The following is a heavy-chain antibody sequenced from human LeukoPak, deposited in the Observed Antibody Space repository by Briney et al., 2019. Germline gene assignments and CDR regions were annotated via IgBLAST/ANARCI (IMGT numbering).Heavy chain of an antibody. J-gene: IGHJ2*01. CDR1: GDSVSSNSVA. V-gene: IGHV6-1*01. D-gene: IGHD6-25*01. CDR2: TYYRSKWYN. Sequence: SQTLSLTCAISGDSVSSNSVAWNWIRQSPSRGLEWLGRTYYRSKWYNDYAVSERGRITINPDTSKNQFSLQLSSVAPEDTAVYYCARDRGRYLDLWGRGTLVSVSS. CDR3: ARDRGRYLDL.